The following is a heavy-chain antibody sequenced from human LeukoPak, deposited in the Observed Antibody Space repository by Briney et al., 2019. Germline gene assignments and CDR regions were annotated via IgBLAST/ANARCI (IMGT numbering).Heavy chain of an antibody. CDR3: AKVSSYGDYRDDAFDI. V-gene: IGHV3-30*02. Sequence: PGGSLRLSCAASGFTFSSYGMHWVRQAPGKGLEGVAFIRYDGSNKYYADSVKGRFTISRDKSKNTLYLQMNSLRAEDTAVYYCAKVSSYGDYRDDAFDIWGQGTMVTVSS. J-gene: IGHJ3*02. CDR2: IRYDGSNK. CDR1: GFTFSSYG. D-gene: IGHD4-17*01.